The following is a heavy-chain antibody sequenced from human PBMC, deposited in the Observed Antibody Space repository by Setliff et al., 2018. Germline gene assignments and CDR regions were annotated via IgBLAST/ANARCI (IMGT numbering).Heavy chain of an antibody. J-gene: IGHJ6*03. CDR2: ISGSGSAT. V-gene: IGHV3-23*01. Sequence: PGGSLRLSCAASGFTFRSYAMSWIRQAPGKGLEWVSSISGSGSATYYADSLQGRVAILRDNSKNTVYLQMNSLRAGDTAIYYCAKCEAHSGSFYGNYYYMDVWGKGTPVTVSS. CDR1: GFTFRSYA. D-gene: IGHD1-26*01. CDR3: AKCEAHSGSFYGNYYYMDV.